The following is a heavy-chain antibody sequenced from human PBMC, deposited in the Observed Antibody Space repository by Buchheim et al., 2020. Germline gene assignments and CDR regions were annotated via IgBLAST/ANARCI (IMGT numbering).Heavy chain of an antibody. J-gene: IGHJ4*02. V-gene: IGHV3-30*18. D-gene: IGHD3-22*01. CDR1: GFTFSSYG. CDR3: AKEKRLGYYDSSGYTDY. CDR2: ISYDGSNK. Sequence: QVQLVESGGGVVQPGRSLRLSCAASGFTFSSYGMHWVRQAPGKGLEWVAVISYDGSNKYYADSVKGRFTISRDNSKNTLYLQMNSLRAEDTAVYYCAKEKRLGYYDSSGYTDYWGQGTL.